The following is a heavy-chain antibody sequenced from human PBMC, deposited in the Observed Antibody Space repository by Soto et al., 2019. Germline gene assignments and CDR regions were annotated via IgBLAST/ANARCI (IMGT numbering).Heavy chain of an antibody. J-gene: IGHJ4*02. CDR3: AGGPPLL. Sequence: QVQLQESGPGLVKPSQTLSLTCTVSGGSISSGGYYWSWIRQHPGKGLEWIGCIYYSGSTYYNPPXXXRXXISVDTSKNQCSLKLSSVTAADTAVYYCAGGPPLLWVQGTLVTVSS. V-gene: IGHV4-31*03. CDR1: GGSISSGGYY. D-gene: IGHD3-16*01. CDR2: IYYSGST.